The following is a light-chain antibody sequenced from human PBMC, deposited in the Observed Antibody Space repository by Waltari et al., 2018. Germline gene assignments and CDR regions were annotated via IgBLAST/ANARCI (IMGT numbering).Light chain of an antibody. CDR2: DVR. V-gene: IGLV2-14*03. CDR3: NSFTSSNTVI. J-gene: IGLJ2*01. Sequence: QSALTQPASVSGSPGQSITISCTGTSSHIGRYKYVSWFQQHPGKAPKLMIYDVRNRPSGVSNRFSGSKSDYTASLTISGLQAEDEAVYFCNSFTSSNTVIFGGGTKLTV. CDR1: SSHIGRYKY.